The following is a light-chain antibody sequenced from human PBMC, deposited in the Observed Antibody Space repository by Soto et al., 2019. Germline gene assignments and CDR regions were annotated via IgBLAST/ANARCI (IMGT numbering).Light chain of an antibody. CDR3: QSYDSSLSISV. Sequence: QSALTQPPSVSGAPGQRVSISCTGTSSNIGAGYDVHWYQHLPGTAPKLLIFGDINRPSGVPDRFSGSKSGTSASLAITGLQAEDEADDYCQSYDSSLSISVFGGGTKLTVL. J-gene: IGLJ2*01. CDR1: SSNIGAGYD. V-gene: IGLV1-40*01. CDR2: GDI.